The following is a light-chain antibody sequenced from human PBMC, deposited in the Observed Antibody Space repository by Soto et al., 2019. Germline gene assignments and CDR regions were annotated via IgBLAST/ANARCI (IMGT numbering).Light chain of an antibody. Sequence: EVVMTQSPATLSVSLGDRATLSCRASQGLNRNLAWYHHKPGQAPRLLIYGVFTRATGIPGRFSGGWSGTEFTLTINGLQSEDFGVYYCHQYNNWPRTFGQGTKVEIK. V-gene: IGKV3-15*01. J-gene: IGKJ1*01. CDR3: HQYNNWPRT. CDR2: GVF. CDR1: QGLNRN.